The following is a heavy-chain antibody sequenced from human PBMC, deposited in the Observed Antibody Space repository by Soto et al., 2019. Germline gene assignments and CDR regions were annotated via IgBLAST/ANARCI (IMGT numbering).Heavy chain of an antibody. CDR2: IYYSGST. CDR1: GGSISSSSYY. CDR3: ARGYDYGDHDAFDI. J-gene: IGHJ3*02. Sequence: QLRLQESGPGLVKPSETLSLTCTVSGGSISSSSYYWGWIRQPPGKGLEWIGSIYYSGSTYYNPSLTSRVTISGDTYKNQFSLKLSSVTAADTAVYYCARGYDYGDHDAFDIWRQGTMVTVSS. D-gene: IGHD4-17*01. V-gene: IGHV4-39*01.